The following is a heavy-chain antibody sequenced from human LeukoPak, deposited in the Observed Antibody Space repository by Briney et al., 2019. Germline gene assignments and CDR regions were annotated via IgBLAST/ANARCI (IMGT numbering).Heavy chain of an antibody. CDR3: ARDLDLYSSGWYDY. Sequence: GGSLRLSCAASGFTFSSYWMSWVRQAPGKGLEWVVNIKQDGSEKYYVDSVKGRFTISRDNAKNSLYLQMNSLRAEDTAVYYCARDLDLYSSGWYDYWGQGTLVTVSS. CDR2: IKQDGSEK. D-gene: IGHD6-19*01. J-gene: IGHJ4*02. CDR1: GFTFSSYW. V-gene: IGHV3-7*01.